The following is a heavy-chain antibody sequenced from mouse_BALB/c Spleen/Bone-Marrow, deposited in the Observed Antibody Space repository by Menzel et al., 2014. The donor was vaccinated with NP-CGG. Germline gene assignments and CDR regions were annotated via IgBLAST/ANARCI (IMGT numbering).Heavy chain of an antibody. Sequence: EVKLMESGPGLVKPSQSLSLTCSVTGYSITSGYXWNWXRQXXXNTLEWXGYITYDGSNNYNPSLKNRISITRDTSKNQFFLKLNSVTTEDTATYYCARRGYGNLDYWGQGTTLTVSS. CDR2: ITYDGSN. CDR3: ARRGYGNLDY. D-gene: IGHD2-10*02. V-gene: IGHV3-6*02. J-gene: IGHJ2*01. CDR1: GYSITSGYX.